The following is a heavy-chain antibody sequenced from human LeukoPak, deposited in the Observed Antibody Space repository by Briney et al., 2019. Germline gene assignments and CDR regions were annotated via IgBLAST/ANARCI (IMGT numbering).Heavy chain of an antibody. CDR2: ISCDGSNK. J-gene: IGHJ4*02. CDR3: AKDLVDIVVVLAATPHFDY. CDR1: GFTFSSYG. D-gene: IGHD2-15*01. Sequence: PGRSLRLSCAASGFTFSSYGMHWVRQAPGKGLEWVAVISCDGSNKYYADSVKGRFTISRDNSKNTLYLQMNSLRAEDTAVYYCAKDLVDIVVVLAATPHFDYWGQGTLVTVSS. V-gene: IGHV3-30*18.